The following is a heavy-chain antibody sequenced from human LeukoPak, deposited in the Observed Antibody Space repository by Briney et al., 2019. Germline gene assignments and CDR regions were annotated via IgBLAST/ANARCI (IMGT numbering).Heavy chain of an antibody. CDR1: GFTFSNYW. D-gene: IGHD1-26*01. Sequence: GGSVRLSCATSGFTFSNYWMSWVRRAPGKGLEWVANIKQDGSDKYYVDSVKGRFTISRDNAKNSLYLQMNTLRAEDTAVYYCARGEGLGTTNGGYYFAYWGQGSLVIVSS. V-gene: IGHV3-7*01. CDR2: IKQDGSDK. J-gene: IGHJ4*02. CDR3: ARGEGLGTTNGGYYFAY.